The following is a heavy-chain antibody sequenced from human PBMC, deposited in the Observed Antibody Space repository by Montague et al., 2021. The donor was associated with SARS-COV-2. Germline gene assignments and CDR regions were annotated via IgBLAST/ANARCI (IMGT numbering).Heavy chain of an antibody. CDR1: GFTFSSYG. CDR3: ARLYYYGSGRRMGYYYYGMDA. J-gene: IGHJ6*02. V-gene: IGHV3-33*01. D-gene: IGHD3-10*01. CDR2: IWYDGSNK. Sequence: SLRLSCAASGFTFSSYGMHWVRQVPGKGLEWVAVIWYDGSNKYYADSVKGRFTISRDNSKNTLYLQMNSLRAEDTAVYYCARLYYYGSGRRMGYYYYGMDAWGQGTPVTVSS.